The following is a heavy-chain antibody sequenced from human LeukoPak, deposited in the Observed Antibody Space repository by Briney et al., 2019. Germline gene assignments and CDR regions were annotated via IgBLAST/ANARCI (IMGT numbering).Heavy chain of an antibody. CDR3: ARDLPPLAAAGPFDY. Sequence: AGGPLRLSCAASGFTFSSYWMSWVRQAPGKGLEWVANIKQDGSEKYYVDSVKGRFTISRDNAKNSLYLQMNSLRADDTAVYYCARDLPPLAAAGPFDYWGQGTLVTVSS. V-gene: IGHV3-7*01. D-gene: IGHD6-13*01. CDR1: GFTFSSYW. CDR2: IKQDGSEK. J-gene: IGHJ4*02.